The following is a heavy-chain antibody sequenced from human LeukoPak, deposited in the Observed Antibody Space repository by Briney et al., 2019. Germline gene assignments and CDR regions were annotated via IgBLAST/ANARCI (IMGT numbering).Heavy chain of an antibody. J-gene: IGHJ5*02. CDR3: AKSSSSWYDTNWFDP. V-gene: IGHV3-23*01. D-gene: IGHD6-13*01. CDR2: ISGSGGST. Sequence: GGSLRLSCGASGFTFSSYAMSWVRQAPGKGLEWVSAISGSGGSTYYAGSVKGRFTISRDNSKNTLYLQMNSLRAEDTAVYYCAKSSSSWYDTNWFDPWGQGTLVTVSS. CDR1: GFTFSSYA.